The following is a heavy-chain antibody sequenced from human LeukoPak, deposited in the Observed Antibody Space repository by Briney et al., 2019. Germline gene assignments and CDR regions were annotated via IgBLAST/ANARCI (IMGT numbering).Heavy chain of an antibody. CDR1: GFTFSSYA. CDR3: AGSVVTAIQDFQH. CDR2: ISGSGGST. Sequence: PGASPRLSCAASGFTFSSYAMSWVRQAPGKGLEWVSAISGSGGSTYYADSVKGRFTISRDNSKNTLYLQMNSLRAEDTAVYYCAGSVVTAIQDFQHWGQGTLVTVSS. J-gene: IGHJ1*01. D-gene: IGHD2-21*02. V-gene: IGHV3-23*01.